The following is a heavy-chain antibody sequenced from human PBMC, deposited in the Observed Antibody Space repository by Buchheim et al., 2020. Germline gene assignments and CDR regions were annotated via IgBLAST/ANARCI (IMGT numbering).Heavy chain of an antibody. CDR3: ARGWSGSY. J-gene: IGHJ4*02. D-gene: IGHD1-26*01. Sequence: QVQLQQWGAGLLKPSETLSLTCAVSGGSFSGYYWSWIRQPQGPGLEWIGEINHSGSTNYNPSLKSRVTISVDTYKNQFSLKLSSVTAADTAVYYCARGWSGSYWGQGTL. CDR2: INHSGST. CDR1: GGSFSGYY. V-gene: IGHV4-34*01.